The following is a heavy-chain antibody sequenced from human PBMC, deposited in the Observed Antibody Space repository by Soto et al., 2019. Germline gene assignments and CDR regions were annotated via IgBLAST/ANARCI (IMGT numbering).Heavy chain of an antibody. CDR3: ARVYYDILTGYYRYYYGMDV. CDR2: INHSGST. CDR1: CGSFSGYY. V-gene: IGHV4-34*01. J-gene: IGHJ6*02. Sequence: SETLSLTCAVYCGSFSGYYWSWIRQPPGKGLEWIGEINHSGSTNYNPSLKSRVTISVDTSKNQFSLKLSSVTAADTAVYYCARVYYDILTGYYRYYYGMDVWGQGTTVTVSS. D-gene: IGHD3-9*01.